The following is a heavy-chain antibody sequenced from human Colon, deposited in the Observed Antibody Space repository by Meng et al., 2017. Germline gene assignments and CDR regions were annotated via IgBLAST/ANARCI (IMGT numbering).Heavy chain of an antibody. D-gene: IGHD3-3*01. CDR3: ASFQYTMEDY. CDR1: GFTFSTYW. CDR2: ISPDGSAT. V-gene: IGHV3-74*01. J-gene: IGHJ4*02. Sequence: GESLKISCEGSGFTFSTYWMHWVRQAPGKGLVWVPLISPDGSATSYADSVKGRFTISRDNVKNTVYLQMNSLTAEDTAVYFCASFQYTMEDYWGQGTLVTVSS.